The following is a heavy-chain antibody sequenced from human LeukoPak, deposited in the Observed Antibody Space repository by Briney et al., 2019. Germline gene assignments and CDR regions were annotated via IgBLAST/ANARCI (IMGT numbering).Heavy chain of an antibody. CDR2: IIPIFGTA. V-gene: IGHV1-69*06. CDR3: ARSGYSSPYYYYYYMDV. CDR1: GGTFSSYA. J-gene: IGHJ6*03. Sequence: ASVKVSCKASGGTFSSYAISWVRQAPGQGLEWMGGIIPIFGTANYAQKFQGRVTITANKSTSTAYMELSSLRSEDTAVYYCARSGYSSPYYYYYYMDVWGKGTTVTVSS. D-gene: IGHD6-13*01.